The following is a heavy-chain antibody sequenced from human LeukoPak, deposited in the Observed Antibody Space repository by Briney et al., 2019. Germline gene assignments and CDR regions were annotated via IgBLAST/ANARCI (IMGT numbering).Heavy chain of an antibody. CDR2: ISAYNGNT. J-gene: IGHJ3*02. Sequence: GASVKVSCKASGYTFTSYGINWVRQAPGQGLEWMGWISAYNGNTNYAQKLQGRVTMTTDTSTSTAYMELRSLRSDDTAVYYCAVSTVTTRRLAFDIWGQGTMVTVSS. CDR1: GYTFTSYG. D-gene: IGHD4-17*01. CDR3: AVSTVTTRRLAFDI. V-gene: IGHV1-18*01.